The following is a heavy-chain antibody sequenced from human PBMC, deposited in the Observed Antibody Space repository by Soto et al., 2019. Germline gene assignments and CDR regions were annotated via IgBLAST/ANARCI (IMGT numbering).Heavy chain of an antibody. Sequence: QVQLVESGGGVVQPGRSLTLSCAASGFSFSTYGMHWIRQAPGKGLEWVAVMWSNGNKNYADSAKGRFTISRVTSQNILFLQMDSLRAEDTAVYYCARDSLGVPTDFDYWGQGTLVTVSS. CDR1: GFSFSTYG. CDR3: ARDSLGVPTDFDY. CDR2: MWSNGNK. V-gene: IGHV3-33*01. D-gene: IGHD2-8*01. J-gene: IGHJ4*02.